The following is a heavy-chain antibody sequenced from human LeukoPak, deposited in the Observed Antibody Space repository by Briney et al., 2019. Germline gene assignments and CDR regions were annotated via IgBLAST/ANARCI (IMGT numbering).Heavy chain of an antibody. CDR3: AREPFWSGYYKALDYFDY. J-gene: IGHJ4*02. V-gene: IGHV3-7*01. CDR1: GFTFSSYG. CDR2: IKQDGSEK. D-gene: IGHD3-3*01. Sequence: PGGSLRLSCAASGFTFSSYGMHWVRQAPGKGLEWVANIKQDGSEKYYVDSVKGRFTISRDNAKNSLYLQMNSLRAEDTAVYYCAREPFWSGYYKALDYFDYWGQGTLVTVSS.